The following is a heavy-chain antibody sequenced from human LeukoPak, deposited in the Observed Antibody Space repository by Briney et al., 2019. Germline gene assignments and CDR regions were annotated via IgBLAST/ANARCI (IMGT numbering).Heavy chain of an antibody. V-gene: IGHV6-1*01. J-gene: IGHJ4*02. CDR3: ARGGSGMTVALFDQ. CDR1: GDSVSRTNAA. D-gene: IGHD6-19*01. Sequence: SQTLSLTCVISGDSVSRTNAAWNWIRQSPSRGLEWLGRTYYRTKWYSDSAVSVKSRIIINPDTSKNQFALQLSSVTPEDTAVYYCARGGSGMTVALFDQWGQGTPVTVSS. CDR2: TYYRTKWYS.